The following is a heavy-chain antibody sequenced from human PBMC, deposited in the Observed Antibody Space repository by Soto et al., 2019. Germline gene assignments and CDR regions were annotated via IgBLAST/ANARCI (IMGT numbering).Heavy chain of an antibody. V-gene: IGHV2-5*01. D-gene: IGHD3-3*01. CDR3: AHLYDFRSCHLDYFDN. CDR2: VYWNDDK. CDR1: GFSLTTTDRVG. Sequence: QITLKESGPTLVKPTQTLTLTCTFSGFSLTTTDRVGVGLIRQSPGKALEWLALVYWNDDKRYSPSLGSRLTIPKDTSKNQVVLTVTDMDPVDTGTYYCAHLYDFRSCHLDYFDNWGQGTLVTVSS. J-gene: IGHJ4*02.